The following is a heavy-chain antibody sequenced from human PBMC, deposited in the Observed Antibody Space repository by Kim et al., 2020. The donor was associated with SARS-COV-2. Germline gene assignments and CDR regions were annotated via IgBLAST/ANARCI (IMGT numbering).Heavy chain of an antibody. CDR1: GGSITNDLYY. CDR3: ARHLGGYTYAFDY. Sequence: SETLSLTCSVSGGSITNDLYYWDWIRQPPGKGLEWIGNIYSSGSAYNNPSLESRVTVSVDTSKNQFSLKLSSLTAADTAIYYCARHLGGYTYAFDYWGPEILVTVS. D-gene: IGHD5-18*01. V-gene: IGHV4-39*01. CDR2: IYSSGSA. J-gene: IGHJ4*02.